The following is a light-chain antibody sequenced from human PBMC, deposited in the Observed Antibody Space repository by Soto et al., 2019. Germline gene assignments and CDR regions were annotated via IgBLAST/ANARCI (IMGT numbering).Light chain of an antibody. J-gene: IGLJ3*02. CDR2: EVT. V-gene: IGLV2-8*01. Sequence: QSALTQPTSASGSPGQSVTISCTGTSSDVGAYKYVSWYQQYPGKAPKLMIYEVTKRPSGVPDRVSGSKSGNTASLTVSGLQAEDEADYYCTSYVGNDIWVFGGGTKLTVL. CDR3: TSYVGNDIWV. CDR1: SSDVGAYKY.